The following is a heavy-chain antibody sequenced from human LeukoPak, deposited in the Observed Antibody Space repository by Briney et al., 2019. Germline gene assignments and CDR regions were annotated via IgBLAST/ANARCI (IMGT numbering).Heavy chain of an antibody. CDR1: GGSISTHY. J-gene: IGHJ6*02. Sequence: PSETLSLTCTVSGGSISTHYWSWIRQPPGKGLEWIGYISDSVCTNFNPSLKSRVTMSVDTSKNQVSLKLSSVTAADTAVYYCMRLRFYYDSSGYYGGNYYGMDVWGQGTTDTVSS. D-gene: IGHD3-22*01. V-gene: IGHV4-59*08. CDR3: MRLRFYYDSSGYYGGNYYGMDV. CDR2: ISDSVCT.